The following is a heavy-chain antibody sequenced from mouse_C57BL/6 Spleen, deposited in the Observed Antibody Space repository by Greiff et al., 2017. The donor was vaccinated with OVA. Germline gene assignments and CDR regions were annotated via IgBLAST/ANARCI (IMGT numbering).Heavy chain of an antibody. D-gene: IGHD1-1*01. CDR2: ISYDGSN. Sequence: DVQLVESGPGLVKPSQSLSLTCSVTGYSITSGYYWNWIRQFPGNKLEWMGYISYDGSNNYNPSLKNRISITRDTSKNQFFLKLNSVTTEDTATYYCARGYPGAMDYWGQGTSVTVSS. CDR3: ARGYPGAMDY. J-gene: IGHJ4*01. V-gene: IGHV3-6*01. CDR1: GYSITSGYY.